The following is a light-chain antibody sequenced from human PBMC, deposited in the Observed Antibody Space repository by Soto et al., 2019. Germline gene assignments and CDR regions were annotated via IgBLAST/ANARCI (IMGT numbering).Light chain of an antibody. CDR1: SSDVGGYNY. V-gene: IGLV2-11*01. CDR3: CSYAGSYTCYG. J-gene: IGLJ1*01. CDR2: DVS. Sequence: QSALTQPRSVSGSPGQSVTISCTGTSSDVGGYNYVSWYQQHPGKAPKLMIYDVSKRPSGVPDRFSGSKSGNTASLTISGLQAEDEADYYCCSYAGSYTCYGLGTGTKVTVL.